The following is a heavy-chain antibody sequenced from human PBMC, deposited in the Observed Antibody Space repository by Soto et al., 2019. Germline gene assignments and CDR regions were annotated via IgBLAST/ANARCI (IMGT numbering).Heavy chain of an antibody. Sequence: PSETLSLTCTVSGGSINSGGYYWSWIRQHPAKGLEWIGNIYYSGTTDYNPSLKSRVTISIDTSENQFSLKLTSVTAADTAMYYYARDGDCSGGSCYLGYGLDVWGQGTTVTVSS. D-gene: IGHD2-15*01. V-gene: IGHV4-31*03. CDR1: GGSINSGGYY. J-gene: IGHJ6*02. CDR3: ARDGDCSGGSCYLGYGLDV. CDR2: IYYSGTT.